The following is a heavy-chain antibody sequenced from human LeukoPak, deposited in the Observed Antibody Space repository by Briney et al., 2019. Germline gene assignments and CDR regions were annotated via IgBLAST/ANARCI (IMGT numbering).Heavy chain of an antibody. V-gene: IGHV1-18*01. CDR3: ARVGGVNGNWYFDL. CDR2: ISAYNGNT. Sequence: ASVKVSCKVSGYTFTSYGISWVRQAPGQGLEWMGWISAYNGNTNYAQKLQGRVTMTTDTSTSTAYMELRSLRSDDTAVYYCARVGGVNGNWYFDLWGRGTLVTVSS. CDR1: GYTFTSYG. J-gene: IGHJ2*01. D-gene: IGHD2-8*01.